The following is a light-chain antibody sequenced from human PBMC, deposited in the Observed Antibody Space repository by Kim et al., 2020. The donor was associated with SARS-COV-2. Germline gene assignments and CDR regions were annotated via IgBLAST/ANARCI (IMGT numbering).Light chain of an antibody. J-gene: IGLJ2*01. CDR1: KLGDKY. CDR2: QDS. CDR3: QAWVSSTGVV. Sequence: SYELTQPPSVSVSPGQTASITCSGDKLGDKYACWYQQKPGQSPVLVIYQDSKRPSGIPERFSGSNSGNTATLTISGPQAMDEADYYCQAWVSSTGVVFG. V-gene: IGLV3-1*01.